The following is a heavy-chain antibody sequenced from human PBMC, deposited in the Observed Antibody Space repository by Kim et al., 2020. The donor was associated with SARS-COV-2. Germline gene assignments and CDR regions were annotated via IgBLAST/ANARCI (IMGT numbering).Heavy chain of an antibody. CDR1: GFTFSSYA. V-gene: IGHV3-23*01. J-gene: IGHJ4*02. D-gene: IGHD4-17*01. Sequence: GGSLRLSCAASGFTFSSYAMSWVRQAPGKGLEWVSAISGSGGSTYYADSVKGRFTISRDNSKNTLYLQMNSLRAEDTAVYYCAKDFRPSTKSTTVTTGSDWGQGTLVTVSS. CDR3: AKDFRPSTKSTTVTTGSD. CDR2: ISGSGGST.